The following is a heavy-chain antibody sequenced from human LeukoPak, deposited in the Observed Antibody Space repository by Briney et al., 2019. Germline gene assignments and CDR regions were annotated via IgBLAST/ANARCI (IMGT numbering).Heavy chain of an antibody. CDR2: IYYSGST. CDR3: ARLGYCSGGSCYSRGFDY. V-gene: IGHV4-59*08. Sequence: SETLSLTCTVSGGSISSYYWSWIRQPPGKGLEWIGYIYYSGSTSYNPSLKSRVTISVDTSKNQFSLKLSSVTAADTAVYYCARLGYCSGGSCYSRGFDYWGQGTLVTVSS. D-gene: IGHD2-15*01. CDR1: GGSISSYY. J-gene: IGHJ4*02.